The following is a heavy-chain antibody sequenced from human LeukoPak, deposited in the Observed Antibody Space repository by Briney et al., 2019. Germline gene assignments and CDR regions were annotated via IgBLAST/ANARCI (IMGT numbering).Heavy chain of an antibody. D-gene: IGHD3-10*01. CDR1: GGSFSGYY. CDR3: ARVYYGSGSYYYYGMDV. CDR2: INHSGST. Sequence: SETLSLTCAVYGGSFSGYYWSWIRQPPGKGLEWIGEINHSGSTNYNPSLKSRVTISVDTSKNQFSLKLSSVTAADTAVYYCARVYYGSGSYYYYGMDVWGQGTTVTVSS. J-gene: IGHJ6*02. V-gene: IGHV4-34*01.